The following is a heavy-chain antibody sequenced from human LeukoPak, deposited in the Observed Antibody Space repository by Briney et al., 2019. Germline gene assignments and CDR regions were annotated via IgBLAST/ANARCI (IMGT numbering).Heavy chain of an antibody. Sequence: PGGSLRLSCAASGFTFSSYSVNWVRQAPGKGLEWVSYISSSSSTIYYADSVKGRFTISRDNAKNSLYLQMNSLRAEDTAVYYCARDSPDYDFWSGYPQFDYWGQGTLVTVSS. J-gene: IGHJ4*02. V-gene: IGHV3-48*01. CDR2: ISSSSSTI. CDR3: ARDSPDYDFWSGYPQFDY. CDR1: GFTFSSYS. D-gene: IGHD3-3*01.